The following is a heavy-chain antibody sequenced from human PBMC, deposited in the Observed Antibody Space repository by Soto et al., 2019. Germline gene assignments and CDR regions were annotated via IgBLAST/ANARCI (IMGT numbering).Heavy chain of an antibody. CDR1: GFTFSSYE. CDR2: ISSSGSTI. J-gene: IGHJ6*02. Sequence: PGGSLRLSCAASGFTFSSYEMNWVRQAPGKGLEWVSYISSSGSTIYYADSVKGRFTISRDNAKNSLYLQMNSLRAEDTAVYYCARDSGCSSTSCYLRSDYYYYGMDVWGQGTTVTVSS. V-gene: IGHV3-48*03. CDR3: ARDSGCSSTSCYLRSDYYYYGMDV. D-gene: IGHD2-2*01.